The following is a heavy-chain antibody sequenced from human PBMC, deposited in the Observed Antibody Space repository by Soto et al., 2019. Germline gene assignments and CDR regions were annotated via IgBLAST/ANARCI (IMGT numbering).Heavy chain of an antibody. D-gene: IGHD5-12*01. CDR1: GYTFTSYA. CDR3: ARGGGWLRIQRYYLDY. Sequence: QVQLVQSGAEVKKPVASVKVSCKASGYTFTSYAMHWVRQAPGQRLEWMGWINAGNGNKKYSQKFQGRVTITRDTSASTAYMELSSLRSEDTAVYYCARGGGWLRIQRYYLDYWGQGPLVTVSS. CDR2: INAGNGNK. J-gene: IGHJ4*02. V-gene: IGHV1-3*01.